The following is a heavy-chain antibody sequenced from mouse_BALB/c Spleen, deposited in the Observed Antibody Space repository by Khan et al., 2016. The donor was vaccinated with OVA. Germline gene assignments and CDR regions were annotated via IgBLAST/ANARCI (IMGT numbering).Heavy chain of an antibody. CDR3: AIIYYGYDWFAY. D-gene: IGHD2-2*01. V-gene: IGHV2-3*01. CDR2: IWGDGST. CDR1: GLSLTNYG. Sequence: VQLQESGPGLVAPSQSLSIRCTVSGLSLTNYGVSWVRQPPGKGLEWLGVIWGDGSTNYHSVLTSRLSISKDNSKSQVFVKLNSLQTDDTATYYCAIIYYGYDWFAYWGQGTLVTVSA. J-gene: IGHJ3*01.